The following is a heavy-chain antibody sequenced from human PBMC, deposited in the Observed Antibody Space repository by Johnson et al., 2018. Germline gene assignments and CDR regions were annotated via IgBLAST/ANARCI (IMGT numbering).Heavy chain of an antibody. V-gene: IGHV3-33*01. CDR3: ATNYGDYVGY. CDR1: GFTFSSYG. CDR2: IWYDGSKK. D-gene: IGHD4-17*01. Sequence: QLVQSGGGVVQPGRSLRLSCAASGFTFSSYGMHLVRQAPGKGLEWVAVIWYDGSKKFYSDSVKGRFTISRDNSKNTLFLQMHSLRAEDTGVYYCATNYGDYVGYWGQGTLVTVSS. J-gene: IGHJ4*02.